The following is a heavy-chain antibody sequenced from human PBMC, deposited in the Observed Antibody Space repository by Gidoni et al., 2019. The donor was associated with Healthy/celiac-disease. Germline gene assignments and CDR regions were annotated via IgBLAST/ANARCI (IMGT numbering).Heavy chain of an antibody. J-gene: IGHJ4*02. Sequence: QVQLVESGGGVVHPGRSLSLSCAASGFTFSSYAMHWVRQEPGKGLEWVAVISYDGSNKYYADSVKGRFTISRDNSKNTLYLQMNSLRAEDTAVYYCARAISGSYRNLDYWGQGTLVTVSS. CDR2: ISYDGSNK. D-gene: IGHD1-26*01. V-gene: IGHV3-30-3*01. CDR1: GFTFSSYA. CDR3: ARAISGSYRNLDY.